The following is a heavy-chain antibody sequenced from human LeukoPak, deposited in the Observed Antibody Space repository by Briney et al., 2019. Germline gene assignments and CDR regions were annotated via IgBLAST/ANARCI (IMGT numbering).Heavy chain of an antibody. Sequence: ASVKVSCKASGGTFSSYAISWVRQAPGQGLEWMGRIIPILGIANYAQKFQGRVTITADKSTSTAYMELSSLRSEDTAVYYCARAAGSTGTSGWFDPWGQGTLVTVCS. V-gene: IGHV1-69*04. CDR3: ARAAGSTGTSGWFDP. J-gene: IGHJ5*02. CDR2: IIPILGIA. CDR1: GGTFSSYA. D-gene: IGHD1-7*01.